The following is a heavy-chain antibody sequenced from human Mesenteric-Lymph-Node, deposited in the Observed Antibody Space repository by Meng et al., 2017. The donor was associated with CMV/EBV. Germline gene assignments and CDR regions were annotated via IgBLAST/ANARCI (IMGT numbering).Heavy chain of an antibody. J-gene: IGHJ6*02. V-gene: IGHV3-48*04. CDR3: AKGDYYYYGMDV. Sequence: GESLKISCTGPGFTFSDYGMNWVRQAPGKGLEWVSYITTTSSTIYYADSVKGRFTISRDNAKNSLYLQMNSLRAEDTAVHYCAKGDYYYYGMDVWGLGTTVTVSS. CDR2: ITTTSSTI. CDR1: GFTFSDYG.